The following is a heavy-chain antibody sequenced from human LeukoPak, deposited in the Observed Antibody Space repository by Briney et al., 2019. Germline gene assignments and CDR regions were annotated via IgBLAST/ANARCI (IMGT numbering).Heavy chain of an antibody. J-gene: IGHJ4*02. Sequence: ETLSLTCTVSGGSISSSSYYWGWIRQPPGKGLERIGSIYYSGSTYYNPSLKSRVTISVDTSKNQFSLKLSSVTAADTAVYYCARGVSRSLLLRVYWGQGTLVTVSS. V-gene: IGHV4-39*07. CDR1: GGSISSSSYY. CDR3: ARGVSRSLLLRVY. D-gene: IGHD3-22*01. CDR2: IYYSGST.